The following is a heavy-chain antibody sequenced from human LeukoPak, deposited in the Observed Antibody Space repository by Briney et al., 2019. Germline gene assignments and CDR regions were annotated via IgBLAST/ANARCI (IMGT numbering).Heavy chain of an antibody. CDR2: ISSSSSYI. V-gene: IGHV3-21*01. J-gene: IGHJ3*02. D-gene: IGHD2-2*01. CDR1: GFTFSSYS. Sequence: GGSLRLSCAASGFTFSSYSMNWVRQAPGKGLEWVSSISSSSSYIYYADSVKGRFTISRDNAKNSLYLQMNSLGAEDTAVYYCARDTRYCSSTSCYDRPADAFDIWGQGTMVTVSS. CDR3: ARDTRYCSSTSCYDRPADAFDI.